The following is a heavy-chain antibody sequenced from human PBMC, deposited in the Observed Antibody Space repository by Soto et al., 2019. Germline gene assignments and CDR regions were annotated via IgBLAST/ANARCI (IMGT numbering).Heavy chain of an antibody. J-gene: IGHJ4*02. Sequence: PGGALRAACTASGFTFRSNCTHWVRQAQGKGLEWVAVISYDGNNKYYADSVKGRFAISRRTSKNTLYLQMNSLRAKDTAVYYGAKGYYDILTGFNPLFEYWGQGNLVNVSS. D-gene: IGHD3-9*01. CDR1: GFTFRSNC. V-gene: IGHV3-30*18. CDR3: AKGYYDILTGFNPLFEY. CDR2: ISYDGNNK.